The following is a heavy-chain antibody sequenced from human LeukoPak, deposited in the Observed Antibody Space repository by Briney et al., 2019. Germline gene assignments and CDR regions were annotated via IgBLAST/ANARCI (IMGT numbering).Heavy chain of an antibody. J-gene: IGHJ4*02. V-gene: IGHV4-31*03. Sequence: PSQTLSLKCTVSGGSINSGGYYRSWIRQHPGKRLEWIGYIHYSGDTYYSPSLKSRLTIAVDTSTNQFPLRLRSVPAADTAVYYCARFNGSSWHYYFYYCGEGTLVTVSS. CDR1: GGSINSGGYY. CDR3: ARFNGSSWHYYFYY. D-gene: IGHD6-13*01. CDR2: IHYSGDT.